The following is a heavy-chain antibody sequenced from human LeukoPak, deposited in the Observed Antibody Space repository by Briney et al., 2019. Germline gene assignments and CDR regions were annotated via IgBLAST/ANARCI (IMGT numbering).Heavy chain of an antibody. J-gene: IGHJ4*02. D-gene: IGHD4-17*01. Sequence: SETLSLTCTVSGGSISGYYWSWIRQPPGKGLEWIGYIYSSGTTNYNPSLKSRVTMSVDTSKNQFSLKLSSVTAADTAVYYCARDSSYGDYVFDYWGQGTLVTVSS. CDR3: ARDSSYGDYVFDY. V-gene: IGHV4-59*12. CDR2: IYSSGTT. CDR1: GGSISGYY.